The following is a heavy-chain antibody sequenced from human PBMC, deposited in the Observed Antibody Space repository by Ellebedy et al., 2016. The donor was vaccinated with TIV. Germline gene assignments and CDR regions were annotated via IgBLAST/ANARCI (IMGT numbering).Heavy chain of an antibody. Sequence: GGSLRLSXVASGFTFSSYSMNWVRQAPGKGLEWVSYISSRSTTIYYADSVKGRFTISRDNAKNSLYLQMNSLRAEDTAVYYCASRATNTNYGMDVWGQGTTVTVSS. CDR2: ISSRSTTI. CDR1: GFTFSSYS. J-gene: IGHJ6*02. CDR3: ASRATNTNYGMDV. D-gene: IGHD1-26*01. V-gene: IGHV3-48*04.